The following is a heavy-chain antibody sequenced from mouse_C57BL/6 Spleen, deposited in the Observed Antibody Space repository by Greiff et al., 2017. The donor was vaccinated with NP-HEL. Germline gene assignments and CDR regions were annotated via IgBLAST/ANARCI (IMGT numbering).Heavy chain of an antibody. D-gene: IGHD3-2*02. CDR2: IDPSDSYT. V-gene: IGHV1-50*01. Sequence: VQLQQPGAELVKPGASVKLSCKASGYTFTSYWKQWVKQRPGQGLEWIGEIDPSDSYTNYNQKFKGKATLTVDTSSSTAYMQLSSLTSEDSAVYYCAKTDQAQVYFDYWGKGTTLTVSS. CDR1: GYTFTSYW. J-gene: IGHJ2*01. CDR3: AKTDQAQVYFDY.